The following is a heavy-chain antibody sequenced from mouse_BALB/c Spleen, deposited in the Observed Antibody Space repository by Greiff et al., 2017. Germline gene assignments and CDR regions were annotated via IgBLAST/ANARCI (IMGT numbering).Heavy chain of an antibody. CDR1: GYSITSDYA. CDR3: ARGTGYFDY. D-gene: IGHD4-1*01. V-gene: IGHV3-2*02. CDR2: ISYSGST. Sequence: VQLQQSGPGLVKPSQSLSLTCTVTGYSITSDYAWNWIRQFPGNKLEWMGYISYSGSTSYNPSLKSRISITRDTSKNQFFLQLNSVTTEDTATYYCARGTGYFDYWGQGTTLTVSS. J-gene: IGHJ2*01.